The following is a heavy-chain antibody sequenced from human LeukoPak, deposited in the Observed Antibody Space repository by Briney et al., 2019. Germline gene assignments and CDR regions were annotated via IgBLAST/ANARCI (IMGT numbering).Heavy chain of an antibody. CDR3: AREYSSGYYQYFDY. CDR1: GDSISNYY. V-gene: IGHV4-59*01. CDR2: IHYSGST. Sequence: SETLSLTCTVSGDSISNYYWNWIRQSPGKGLEWIGYIHYSGSTKYNPSLKSRVTISVDSSKKQFSLKLNSVTAADTAVYFCAREYSSGYYQYFDYWGQGTPVTVSS. J-gene: IGHJ4*02. D-gene: IGHD3-22*01.